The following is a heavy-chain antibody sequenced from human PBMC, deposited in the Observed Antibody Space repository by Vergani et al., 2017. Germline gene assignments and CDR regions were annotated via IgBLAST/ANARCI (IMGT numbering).Heavy chain of an antibody. CDR2: IDPSDSYT. CDR3: ARPLGPGTTDYYCYGMDV. Sequence: EVQLVQSGAEVKKPGESLRISCKGSGYSFTSYWISWVRQMPGKGLEWRGRIDPSDSYTNYSPSFQGHVTISADKSISTAYLQWSSLKASDTAMSYCARPLGPGTTDYYCYGMDVWGQGTTVTVS. V-gene: IGHV5-10-1*03. D-gene: IGHD1-7*01. CDR1: GYSFTSYW. J-gene: IGHJ6*02.